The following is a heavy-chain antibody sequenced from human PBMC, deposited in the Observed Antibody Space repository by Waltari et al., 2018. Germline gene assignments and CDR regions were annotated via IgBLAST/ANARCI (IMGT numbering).Heavy chain of an antibody. D-gene: IGHD3-10*01. J-gene: IGHJ4*02. CDR1: GFTFSSYE. CDR2: ISSGGSNI. V-gene: IGHV3-48*03. Sequence: EVQLVESGGGLVQTGGSLRLSCAASGFTFSSYEMNWVRQAPGKGLEWVSYISSGGSNIFYAESVKGRFTISRDNAKNSLYLQMNSLRVEDTAVYYCTRERSVTGKGNLDYWGQGTLVTGSS. CDR3: TRERSVTGKGNLDY.